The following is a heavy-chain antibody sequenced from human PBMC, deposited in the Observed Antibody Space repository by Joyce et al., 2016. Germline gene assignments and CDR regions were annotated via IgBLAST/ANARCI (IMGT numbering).Heavy chain of an antibody. D-gene: IGHD6-6*01. CDR1: GFSFSGYW. J-gene: IGHJ5*02. CDR3: VRGISARPGGPNWFDP. Sequence: EVQLVESGGGLVQPGGSLRLSCAASGFSFSGYWIHWVRQAPGKGRVGVSRINTDGRSTRFADSVKGRFTISRDNAKNTLYLQMNSLRAEDTAVYYCVRGISARPGGPNWFDPWGQGTLVTVSS. CDR2: INTDGRST. V-gene: IGHV3-74*01.